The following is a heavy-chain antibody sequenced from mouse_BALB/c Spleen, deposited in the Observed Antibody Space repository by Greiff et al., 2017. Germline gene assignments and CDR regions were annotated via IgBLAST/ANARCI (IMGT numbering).Heavy chain of an antibody. CDR2: INPNNGGT. V-gene: IGHV1-18*01. CDR3: ARRAGNYYVWFAY. J-gene: IGHJ3*01. Sequence: VQLKQSGPELVKPGASVKIPCKASGYTFTDYNMDWVKQSHGKSLEWIGDINPNNGGTIYNQKFKGKATLTVDKSSSTAYMELRSLTSEDTAVYYCARRAGNYYVWFAYWGQGTLVTVSA. D-gene: IGHD2-1*01. CDR1: GYTFTDYN.